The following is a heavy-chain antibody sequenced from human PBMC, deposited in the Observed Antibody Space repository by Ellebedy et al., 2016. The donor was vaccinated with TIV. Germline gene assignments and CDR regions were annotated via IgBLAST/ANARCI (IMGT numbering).Heavy chain of an antibody. CDR3: SRVAGRYWFDP. CDR1: GYTFTSYG. Sequence: AASVKVSCKASGYTFTSYGISWVRQAPGQGLEWMGWISVYNGNTNYAQKLQGRVTMTTDTSTSTAYMELRSLRSDDTAVYYCSRVAGRYWFDPWGQGTLVTVSS. V-gene: IGHV1-18*01. CDR2: ISVYNGNT. D-gene: IGHD3-9*01. J-gene: IGHJ5*02.